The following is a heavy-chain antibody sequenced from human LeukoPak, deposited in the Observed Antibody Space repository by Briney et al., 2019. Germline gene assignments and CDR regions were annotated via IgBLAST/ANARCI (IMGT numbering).Heavy chain of an antibody. Sequence: GASVKVSCKASGYTFTGYYMHWVRQAPGQGLEWMGWINPNSGGTNYAQKFQGRVTMTRDTSISTAYMELSRLRSDDTAVYYCARDPPISGGSGSYYNHWGQGTLVTVSS. CDR2: INPNSGGT. D-gene: IGHD3-10*01. CDR1: GYTFTGYY. V-gene: IGHV1-2*02. J-gene: IGHJ5*02. CDR3: ARDPPISGGSGSYYNH.